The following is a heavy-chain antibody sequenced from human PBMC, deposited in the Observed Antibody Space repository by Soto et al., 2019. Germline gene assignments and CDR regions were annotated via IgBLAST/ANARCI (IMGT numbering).Heavy chain of an antibody. CDR3: ARSQREWLRLINDY. J-gene: IGHJ4*02. Sequence: QVQLVQSGAEVKKPGASVKVSCKASGYTFTTYYMHWVRQAPGQGLEWMGIINPSGGSTSYAQKLQRSVTMTRDTSTSTVYMELSSLRSEGTAVYYCARSQREWLRLINDYWGQGTLVTVSS. D-gene: IGHD5-12*01. CDR2: INPSGGST. V-gene: IGHV1-46*04. CDR1: GYTFTTYY.